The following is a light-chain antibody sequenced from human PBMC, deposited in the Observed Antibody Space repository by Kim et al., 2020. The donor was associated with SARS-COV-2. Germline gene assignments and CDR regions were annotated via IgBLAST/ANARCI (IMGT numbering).Light chain of an antibody. CDR2: KDT. CDR3: QSADITGTFYV. V-gene: IGLV3-25*03. J-gene: IGLJ1*01. CDR1: ALPNQY. Sequence: SPGPQAGITCSGHALPNQYAYWYKHIPGQAPLRLIFKDTERPSEIPERFSGSSSGTTVTLTITAAQTEDEADYYCQSADITGTFYVFGTGTKVTVL.